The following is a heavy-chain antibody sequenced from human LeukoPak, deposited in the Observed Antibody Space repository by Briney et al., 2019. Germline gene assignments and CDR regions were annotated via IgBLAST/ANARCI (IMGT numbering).Heavy chain of an antibody. CDR3: AKDGFIGWYAMSFDY. CDR2: IRYDGSNK. CDR1: GFTFSSYG. D-gene: IGHD6-19*01. V-gene: IGHV3-30*02. J-gene: IGHJ4*02. Sequence: GGSLRLSCAASGFTFSSYGMHWVRQAPGKGLEWVAFIRYDGSNKYYADSVKGRFTISRDNSKNTLYLQMNSLRAEDTAVYYCAKDGFIGWYAMSFDYWGQGTLVTVSS.